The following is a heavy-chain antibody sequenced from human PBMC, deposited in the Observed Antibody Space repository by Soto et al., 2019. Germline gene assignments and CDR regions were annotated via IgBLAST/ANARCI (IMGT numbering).Heavy chain of an antibody. CDR3: ASSGWWYFDY. CDR1: GVSISSSSYY. Sequence: SETLSLTCTVSGVSISSSSYYCGWIRQPPGKGLEWIGSIYYSGSTYYNPSLKSRVTISVDTSKNQFSLKLSSVTAADTAVYYCASSGWWYFDYWGQGTLVTVS. V-gene: IGHV4-39*01. CDR2: IYYSGST. J-gene: IGHJ4*02. D-gene: IGHD6-19*01.